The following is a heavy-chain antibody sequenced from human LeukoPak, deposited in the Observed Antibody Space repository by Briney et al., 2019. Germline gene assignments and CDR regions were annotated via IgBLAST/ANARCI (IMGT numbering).Heavy chain of an antibody. Sequence: SGGSLRLSCAASGFTFSSYTMNWVRQAPGKGLEWVSSISGSSDYIFYADSVKGRFTISRDNAKNSLYLQMNSLRVEDTAVYYCARVAVAVFWGQGTLVTVSS. CDR1: GFTFSSYT. CDR2: ISGSSDYI. D-gene: IGHD6-19*01. J-gene: IGHJ4*02. CDR3: ARVAVAVF. V-gene: IGHV3-21*01.